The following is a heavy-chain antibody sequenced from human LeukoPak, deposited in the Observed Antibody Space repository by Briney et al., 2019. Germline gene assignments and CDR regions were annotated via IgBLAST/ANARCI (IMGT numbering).Heavy chain of an antibody. J-gene: IGHJ5*02. CDR1: GGSISSNSYY. Sequence: SETLSLTCAVSGGSISSNSYYWGWIRQPPGKGLEWIGSIYYSGSTYYNPSLKSRVTISVDTSKNQFSLKLSSVTAADTAVYYCARGAYYGILTGYLYNWFDPWGQGTLVTVSS. D-gene: IGHD3-9*01. CDR3: ARGAYYGILTGYLYNWFDP. V-gene: IGHV4-39*01. CDR2: IYYSGST.